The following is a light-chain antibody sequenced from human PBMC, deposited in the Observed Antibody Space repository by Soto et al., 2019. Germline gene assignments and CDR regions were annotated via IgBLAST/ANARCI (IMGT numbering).Light chain of an antibody. CDR2: AAS. J-gene: IGKJ4*01. Sequence: DIQMTQSPSSLSASVGDRVTITCRASQSISSYLNWYQQKPGKAPKLLIYAASSLQSGVPSRFSGSGSGTDFIFNISSLQTEDFATYYCQQSYSTPRTFGGGTKVEIK. V-gene: IGKV1-39*01. CDR3: QQSYSTPRT. CDR1: QSISSY.